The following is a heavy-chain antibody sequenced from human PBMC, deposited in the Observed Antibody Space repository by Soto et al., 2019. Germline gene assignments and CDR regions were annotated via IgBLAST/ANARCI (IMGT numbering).Heavy chain of an antibody. Sequence: SETLSLTCTVSGGSISSSSYYWGWIRQPPGKGLEWIGSIYYSGSTYYNPSLKSRVTISVDTSKNQFSLKLSSVTAADTAVYYCARQAGGEDIVVVPAFHTFVDYWGQGTLVTVSS. D-gene: IGHD2-2*01. CDR1: GGSISSSSYY. J-gene: IGHJ4*02. CDR2: IYYSGST. V-gene: IGHV4-39*01. CDR3: ARQAGGEDIVVVPAFHTFVDY.